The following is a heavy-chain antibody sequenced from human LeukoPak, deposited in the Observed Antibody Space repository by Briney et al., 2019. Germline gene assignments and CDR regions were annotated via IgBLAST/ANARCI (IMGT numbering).Heavy chain of an antibody. J-gene: IGHJ5*02. V-gene: IGHV4-4*07. CDR2: IYGSGTI. CDR3: ARDSGTTGEVKFDP. Sequence: PSETLSLTCTVSGGSISRSYWSWMRQPAGKGPEWIGRIYGSGTITYNPSLESRVTMSVDTSKNQFSLKLRSVTAADTAVYYCARDSGTTGEVKFDPWGQGILVTVSS. D-gene: IGHD3-10*01. CDR1: GGSISRSY.